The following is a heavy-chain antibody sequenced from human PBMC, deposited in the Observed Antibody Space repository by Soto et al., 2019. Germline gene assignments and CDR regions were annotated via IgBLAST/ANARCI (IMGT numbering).Heavy chain of an antibody. D-gene: IGHD1-1*01. J-gene: IGHJ4*02. V-gene: IGHV3-15*07. CDR3: PTQRWLQLGGDY. CDR1: GFTFSNAW. Sequence: EVQLVESGGGLVKPGGSLRLSCAASGFTFSNAWMNWVRQAPGKGLEWVGRIKSKTDGGTTDYAAPVKGRFTISRDDSKNTLYLQMNSLKTEDTAVYYCPTQRWLQLGGDYWGQGTLVTVSS. CDR2: IKSKTDGGTT.